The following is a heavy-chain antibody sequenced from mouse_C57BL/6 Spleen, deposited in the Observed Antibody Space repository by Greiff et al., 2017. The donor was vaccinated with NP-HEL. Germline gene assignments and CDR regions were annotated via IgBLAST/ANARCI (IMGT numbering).Heavy chain of an antibody. CDR2: IHPSDSDT. CDR3: AINDGYYSSYFDY. J-gene: IGHJ2*01. Sequence: QVQLKQPGAELVKPGASVKVSCKASGYTFTSYWMHWVKQRPGQGLEWIGRIHPSDSDTNYNQKFKGKATLTVDKSSSTAYMQLSSLTSEDSAVYYCAINDGYYSSYFDYWGQGTTLTVSS. D-gene: IGHD2-3*01. CDR1: GYTFTSYW. V-gene: IGHV1-74*01.